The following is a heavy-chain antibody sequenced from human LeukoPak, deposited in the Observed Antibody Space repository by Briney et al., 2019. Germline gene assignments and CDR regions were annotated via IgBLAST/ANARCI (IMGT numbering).Heavy chain of an antibody. V-gene: IGHV6-1*01. D-gene: IGHD4-11*01. CDR1: GDSVSSNSAA. CDR2: TYYRSKWYN. J-gene: IGHJ6*03. CDR3: ARAYPPTPYSSYFPIRFYYYYMDV. Sequence: SQTLSLTCAISGDSVSSNSAAWNWIRQSPSRGLEWLGRTYYRSKWYNDYAVSVKSRITINPDTSKNQFSLQLNSVTPEDTAVYYCARAYPPTPYSSYFPIRFYYYYMDVWGKGTTVTVSS.